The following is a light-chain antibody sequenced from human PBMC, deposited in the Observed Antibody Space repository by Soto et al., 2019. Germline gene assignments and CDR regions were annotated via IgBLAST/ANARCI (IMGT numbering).Light chain of an antibody. J-gene: IGLJ1*01. V-gene: IGLV1-40*01. Sequence: QSVLTQPPSVSGAPGQRVTISCTGSSSNIGAGYDVHWYQQLLGTAPKLLIYGNSNRPSGVPDRFSGSKSGTSASLAITGLQAEDEADYYCQSYHSSLSGYVCGTGTKLTVL. CDR3: QSYHSSLSGYV. CDR2: GNS. CDR1: SSNIGAGYD.